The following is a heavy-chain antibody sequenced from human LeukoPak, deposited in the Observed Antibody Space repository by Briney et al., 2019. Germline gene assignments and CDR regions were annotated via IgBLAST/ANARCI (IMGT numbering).Heavy chain of an antibody. CDR1: GFTVTTLA. J-gene: IGHJ4*02. Sequence: QPGGSLRLSCAASGFTVTTLAMTWVRQAPGKGLEWVSVIGESDGRTYYADSVKGRFTISRDESKNTLYLQMNSLRAEDTAVYYCAKGPTDSCWEKLHDWGQGTLVTVSS. CDR3: AKGPTDSCWEKLHD. CDR2: IGESDGRT. V-gene: IGHV3-23*01. D-gene: IGHD1-26*01.